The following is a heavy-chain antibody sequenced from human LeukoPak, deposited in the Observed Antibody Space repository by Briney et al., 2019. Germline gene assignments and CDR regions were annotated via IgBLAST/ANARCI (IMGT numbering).Heavy chain of an antibody. CDR1: GYTFTSYY. CDR3: ARPSGGVWGSYRSQYFDY. J-gene: IGHJ4*02. Sequence: ASVKVSCMASGYTFTSYYIHWVRQAPGQGLEWMGIINPGGGSTSYAQKFQGRVTMTRDMSTSTVYMELSSLRSEDTAVYYCARPSGGVWGSYRSQYFDYWGRGTLVSVSS. D-gene: IGHD3-16*02. V-gene: IGHV1-46*01. CDR2: INPGGGST.